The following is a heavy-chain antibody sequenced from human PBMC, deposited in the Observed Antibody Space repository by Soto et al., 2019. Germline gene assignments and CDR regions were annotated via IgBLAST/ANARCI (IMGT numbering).Heavy chain of an antibody. D-gene: IGHD3-10*01. J-gene: IGHJ5*02. V-gene: IGHV4-39*01. CDR2: SYDSGGT. CDR3: ARGGWLGETTVFDP. Sequence: SETLSLTCTVSGGSISSSSYYWGWIRQPPGKGLEWIGSSYDSGGTYYNPAPKSRGTISGDTSKNQFSLKLSSVPAADTAVYYCARGGWLGETTVFDPWGQGTLVTVSS. CDR1: GGSISSSSYY.